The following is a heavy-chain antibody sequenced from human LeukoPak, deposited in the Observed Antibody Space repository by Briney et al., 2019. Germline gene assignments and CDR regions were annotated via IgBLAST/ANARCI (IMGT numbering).Heavy chain of an antibody. CDR3: ARTRWLLSPYDY. CDR2: IYYSGST. V-gene: IGHV4-61*01. D-gene: IGHD2-21*02. J-gene: IGHJ4*02. Sequence: SETLSLTCTASGGSVSSGSYYWSWIRQPPGKGLEWIGYIYYSGSTNYNPSLKSRVTISVDTSKNQFSLKLSSVTAADTAVYYCARTRWLLSPYDYWGQGTLVTVSS. CDR1: GGSVSSGSYY.